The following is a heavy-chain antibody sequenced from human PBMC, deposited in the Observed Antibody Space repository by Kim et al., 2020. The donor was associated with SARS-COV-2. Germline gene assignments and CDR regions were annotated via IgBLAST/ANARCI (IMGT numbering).Heavy chain of an antibody. CDR1: GGSFSGYY. V-gene: IGHV4-34*01. J-gene: IGHJ4*02. D-gene: IGHD2-15*01. Sequence: SETLSLTCAVYGGSFSGYYWSWIRQPPGKGLEWIGEINHSGSTNYNPSLKSRVTISVYTSKNQFSLKLSSVTAADTAVYYCARGRSVVVVAATRLKYFDYWGQGTLVTVSS. CDR3: ARGRSVVVVAATRLKYFDY. CDR2: INHSGST.